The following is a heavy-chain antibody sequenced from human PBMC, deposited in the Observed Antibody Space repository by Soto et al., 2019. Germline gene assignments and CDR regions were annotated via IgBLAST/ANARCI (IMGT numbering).Heavy chain of an antibody. V-gene: IGHV4-30-4*01. CDR2: IYYSGST. D-gene: IGHD2-8*01. Sequence: SETLSLTCTVSGGSISSGDYYWSWIRQPPGKGLEWIGYIYYSGSTYYNPSLKSRVTISVDTSKNQFSLKLSSVTAADTAVYYCANSGDCTNGVCYTPFDPWGQGTLVTVSS. CDR3: ANSGDCTNGVCYTPFDP. J-gene: IGHJ5*02. CDR1: GGSISSGDYY.